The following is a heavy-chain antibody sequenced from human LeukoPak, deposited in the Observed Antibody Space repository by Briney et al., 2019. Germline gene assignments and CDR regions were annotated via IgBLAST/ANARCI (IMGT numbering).Heavy chain of an antibody. D-gene: IGHD5-18*01. CDR3: ATGRTDTAMVPDY. J-gene: IGHJ4*02. CDR1: GFTFSSYW. CDR2: ISWNSGSI. Sequence: GGSLRLSCAASGFTFSSYWMHWVRQAPGKGLVWVSGISWNSGSIGYADSVKGRFTISRDNAKNSLYLQMNSLRAEDTALYYCATGRTDTAMVPDYWGQGTLVTVSS. V-gene: IGHV3-9*01.